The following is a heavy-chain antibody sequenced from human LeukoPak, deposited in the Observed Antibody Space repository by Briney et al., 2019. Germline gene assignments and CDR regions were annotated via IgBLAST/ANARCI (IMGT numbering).Heavy chain of an antibody. J-gene: IGHJ4*02. CDR3: AGNYYGSGSYYSEDRY. CDR2: IYTSGST. D-gene: IGHD3-10*01. Sequence: SETLSLTCTVSGGSISSSSYYWGWIRQPPGKGLEWIGRIYTSGSTNYNPSLKSRVTILLDTSKNQFSLKLSSVTAADTAVYYCAGNYYGSGSYYSEDRYWGQGTLVTVSS. V-gene: IGHV4-61*02. CDR1: GGSISSSSYY.